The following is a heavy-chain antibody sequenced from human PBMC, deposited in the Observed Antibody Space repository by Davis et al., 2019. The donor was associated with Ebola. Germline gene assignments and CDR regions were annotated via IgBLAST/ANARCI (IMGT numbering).Heavy chain of an antibody. CDR3: ARDRVADHDFWRGYYFYGMDV. CDR1: GFTFSSHG. V-gene: IGHV3-33*01. J-gene: IGHJ6*02. CDR2: IWYDGSNK. D-gene: IGHD3-3*01. Sequence: GESLKISCAASGFTFSSHGMHWVRQAPGKGLEWVAVIWYDGSNKYYADSVEGRFTISRDNSKNTLYLQMNSLRAEDTAVYYCARDRVADHDFWRGYYFYGMDVWGQGTTVTVSS.